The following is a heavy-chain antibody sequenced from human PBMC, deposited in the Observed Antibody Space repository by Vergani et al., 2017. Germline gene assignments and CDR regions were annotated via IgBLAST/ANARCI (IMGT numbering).Heavy chain of an antibody. CDR3: ARWGGTTVYGEGDCYYGMDV. Sequence: EVQLVESGGGLVKPGGSLRLSCAASGFTFSSYSMNWVRQAPGKGLEWVSCISSSSSYIYYADSVKGRLTISRDNAKNSLYLQMNSLRAEDTAVYYCARWGGTTVYGEGDCYYGMDVWGQGTTVTVSS. J-gene: IGHJ6*02. V-gene: IGHV3-21*01. CDR1: GFTFSSYS. CDR2: ISSSSSYI. D-gene: IGHD4-17*01.